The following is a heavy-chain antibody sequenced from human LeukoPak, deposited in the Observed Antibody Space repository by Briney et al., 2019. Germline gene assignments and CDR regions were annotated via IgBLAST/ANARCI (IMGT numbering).Heavy chain of an antibody. CDR2: FYSDGSRT. D-gene: IGHD3-10*02. CDR1: GFTLSSNW. J-gene: IGHJ6*04. Sequence: GGSLRLSCAGSGFTLSSNWMHWVRQAPGKGLVWVSRFYSDGSRTNYADSVKGRFTISGDNAKNTQYLQMNSLRAEATAVYYCAELGITMIGGVWGKGTTVTISS. V-gene: IGHV3-74*01. CDR3: AELGITMIGGV.